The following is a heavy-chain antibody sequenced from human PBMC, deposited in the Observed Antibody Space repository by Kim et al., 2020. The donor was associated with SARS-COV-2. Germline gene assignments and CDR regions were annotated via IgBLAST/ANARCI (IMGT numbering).Heavy chain of an antibody. CDR3: AKSINYYDRSDYHDY. V-gene: IGHV3-23*01. CDR2: ISGGGDCT. CDR1: GFTFSSYA. D-gene: IGHD3-22*01. Sequence: GGSLRLSCAASGFTFSSYAIRWVRQAPGRGLEWVSAISGGGDCTYYADSVKGRFTISRDNSKKTQYLQMNSLRAEDTAVYYCAKSINYYDRSDYHDYWG. J-gene: IGHJ4*01.